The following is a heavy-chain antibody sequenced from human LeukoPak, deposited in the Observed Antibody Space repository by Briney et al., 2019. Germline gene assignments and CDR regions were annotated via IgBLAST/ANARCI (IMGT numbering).Heavy chain of an antibody. D-gene: IGHD1-26*01. CDR1: GFSFSTSS. J-gene: IGHJ4*02. CDR3: ASGGPDQWEVMSGSFDS. Sequence: GGSLRLSCAASGFSFSTSSMNWVRQAPGKGLEWVSSIGTSSSYIYYADSVKGRFTISRDNAKRSLYLQINSLRGEDTAVYYCASGGPDQWEVMSGSFDSWGQGTLVTVSS. V-gene: IGHV3-21*01. CDR2: IGTSSSYI.